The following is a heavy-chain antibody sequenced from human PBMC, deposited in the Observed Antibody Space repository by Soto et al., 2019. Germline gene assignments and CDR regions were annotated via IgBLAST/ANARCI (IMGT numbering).Heavy chain of an antibody. V-gene: IGHV3-11*01. D-gene: IGHD4-4*01. CDR2: ISSSGSTI. Sequence: GGSLRLSCAASGFTFSDYYMSWIRQAPGKGLEWVSYISSSGSTIYYADSVKGRFTISRDNAKNSLYLQMNSLRAEDTAVYYCARDRLTTGDYYYGMDVWGQGTTVTVSS. CDR1: GFTFSDYY. J-gene: IGHJ6*02. CDR3: ARDRLTTGDYYYGMDV.